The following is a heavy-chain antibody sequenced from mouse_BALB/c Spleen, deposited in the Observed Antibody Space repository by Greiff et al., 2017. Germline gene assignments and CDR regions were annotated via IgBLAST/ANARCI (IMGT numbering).Heavy chain of an antibody. J-gene: IGHJ3*01. CDR1: GFAFSSYD. Sequence: EVKLVESGGGLVKPGGSLKLSCAASGFAFSSYDMSWVRQTPEKRLEWVAYISSGGGSTYYPDTVKGRFTISRDNAKNTLYLQMSSLKSEDTAMYYCARHQRASGSSYVAYWGQGTLVTVSA. D-gene: IGHD1-1*01. CDR2: ISSGGGST. CDR3: ARHQRASGSSYVAY. V-gene: IGHV5-12-1*01.